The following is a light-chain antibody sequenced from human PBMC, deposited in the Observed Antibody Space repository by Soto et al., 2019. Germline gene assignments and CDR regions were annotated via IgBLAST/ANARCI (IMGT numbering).Light chain of an antibody. CDR3: SSYTSSSTHWV. J-gene: IGLJ3*02. Sequence: QSVLTQPASVSRSPGQSITISCTGTSSDVGGYNYVSWYPHHPGKAPKLMIYEVSNRPSGVSNRFSGSKSGNTASLTISGLQAEDEADYYCSSYTSSSTHWVFGGGTKLPVL. V-gene: IGLV2-14*01. CDR2: EVS. CDR1: SSDVGGYNY.